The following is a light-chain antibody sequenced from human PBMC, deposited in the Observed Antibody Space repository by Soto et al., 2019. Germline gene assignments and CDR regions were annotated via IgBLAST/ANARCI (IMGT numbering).Light chain of an antibody. CDR3: RQRSNWPST. J-gene: IGKJ4*01. CDR1: QSVSSY. V-gene: IGKV3-11*01. CDR2: DAS. Sequence: EIVLTQSPATLSLSPGERATLSCRASQSVSSYLAWYQQKPGQAPRLLIYDASNRATGIPARFSGSGFGTDFTLTSTSLEPEDFAVYYCRQRSNWPSTYGGGTKVEIK.